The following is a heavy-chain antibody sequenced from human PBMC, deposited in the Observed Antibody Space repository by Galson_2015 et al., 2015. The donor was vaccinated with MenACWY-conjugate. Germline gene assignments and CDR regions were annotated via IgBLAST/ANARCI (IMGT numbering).Heavy chain of an antibody. V-gene: IGHV1-69*06. J-gene: IGHJ4*02. Sequence: SVKVSCKASGGTFNSYGISWVRQAPGQGLEWMGGIIPNLGTAKYAQKFQGRVTITADTSTSTAYMELSSLRSEDTAVFYCARSEEPVKGYCSSSSCYFFDFWGQGTLVTVSS. D-gene: IGHD2-2*01. CDR2: IIPNLGTA. CDR3: ARSEEPVKGYCSSSSCYFFDF. CDR1: GGTFNSYG.